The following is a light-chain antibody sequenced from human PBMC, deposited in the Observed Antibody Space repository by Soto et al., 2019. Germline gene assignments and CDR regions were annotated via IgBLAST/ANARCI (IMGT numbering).Light chain of an antibody. J-gene: IGLJ2*01. CDR1: SSDVGGYNY. CDR3: SSYTTSSTLVV. Sequence: QSALTQPASVSGSLGQSITISCTGTSSDVGGYNYVSWYQQYPGKAPKLMIYDVSNRPSGVSNRFSGSKSGDTASLTISGLQPEDEADYYCSSYTTSSTLVVFGGGTKLTVL. V-gene: IGLV2-14*01. CDR2: DVS.